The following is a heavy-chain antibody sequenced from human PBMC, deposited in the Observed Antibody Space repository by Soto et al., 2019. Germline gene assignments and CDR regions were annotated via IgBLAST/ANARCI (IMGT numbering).Heavy chain of an antibody. V-gene: IGHV3-30*18. Sequence: GGSLRLSCAASGFTFSSYGMHWVRQAPGKGLEWVAVISYDGSNKYYADSVKGRFTISRDNSKNTLYLQMNSLRAEDTAVYYCAKGLIAAAGYYYYGMDVWGQGTTVTVS. J-gene: IGHJ6*02. CDR2: ISYDGSNK. CDR1: GFTFSSYG. D-gene: IGHD6-13*01. CDR3: AKGLIAAAGYYYYGMDV.